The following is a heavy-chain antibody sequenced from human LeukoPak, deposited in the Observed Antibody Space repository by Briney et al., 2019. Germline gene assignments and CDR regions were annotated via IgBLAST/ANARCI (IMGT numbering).Heavy chain of an antibody. V-gene: IGHV1-2*02. CDR2: INPNSGGT. Sequence: ASVKVSCKASGYTFTGYYMHWVRQAPGQGLEWMGWINPNSGGTNYAQKFQGRVTTTRDTSISTAYMELSRLRSDDTAVYYCAREMQDCSGGSCYQSVSAFDIWGQGTMVTVSS. CDR3: AREMQDCSGGSCYQSVSAFDI. CDR1: GYTFTGYY. D-gene: IGHD2-15*01. J-gene: IGHJ3*02.